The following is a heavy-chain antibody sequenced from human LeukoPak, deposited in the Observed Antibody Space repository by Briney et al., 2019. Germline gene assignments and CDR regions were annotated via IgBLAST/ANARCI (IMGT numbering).Heavy chain of an antibody. Sequence: SETLSLTCAVYGGSFSGYYWSWIRQPPGKGLEWIGEINHSGSTNYNPSLKSRVTISVDTSKNQFSLKLSSVTAADTAVYYCARHVDSYGSGSFSHWGQGTLVTVSS. J-gene: IGHJ4*02. V-gene: IGHV4-34*01. CDR1: GGSFSGYY. D-gene: IGHD3-10*01. CDR2: INHSGST. CDR3: ARHVDSYGSGSFSH.